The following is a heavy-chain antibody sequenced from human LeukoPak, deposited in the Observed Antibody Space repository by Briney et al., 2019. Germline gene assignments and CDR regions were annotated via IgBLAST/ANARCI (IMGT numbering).Heavy chain of an antibody. D-gene: IGHD5-24*01. J-gene: IGHJ6*02. CDR2: IYPGDSDT. V-gene: IGHV5-51*01. CDR1: GYSFTNYW. CDR3: ARHEVGGYKEYYYYYGMDV. Sequence: GESLKISCKGSGYSFTNYWIGWVRPMPGKGLEWMGIIYPGDSDTRYSPSFQGQVTISADKSITTAYLQWSSLKASDTAMYYCARHEVGGYKEYYYYYGMDVWGQGTTVTVSS.